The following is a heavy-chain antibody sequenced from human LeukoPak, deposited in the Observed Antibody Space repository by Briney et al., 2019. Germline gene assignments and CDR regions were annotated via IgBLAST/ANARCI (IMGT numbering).Heavy chain of an antibody. J-gene: IGHJ4*02. D-gene: IGHD2-15*01. Sequence: GGSLRLSCAASGFTFSSYSMNWVRQAPGKGLEWVSSISSSSSYIYYADSVKGRFTISRDNAKNSLYLQMNSLRAEDTAVYYCARGELGYCSGGSCYGRAYFDYWGQGTLVTVSS. V-gene: IGHV3-21*01. CDR1: GFTFSSYS. CDR2: ISSSSSYI. CDR3: ARGELGYCSGGSCYGRAYFDY.